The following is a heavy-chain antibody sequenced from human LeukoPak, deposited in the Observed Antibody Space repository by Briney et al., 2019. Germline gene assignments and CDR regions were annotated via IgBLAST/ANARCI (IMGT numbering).Heavy chain of an antibody. CDR3: ARDGHSSGSFDY. J-gene: IGHJ4*02. CDR2: TRQDGGQT. D-gene: IGHD3-10*01. CDR1: ELTFSGYW. Sequence: GGSLRLSCAASELTFSGYWMNWVRQAPGKGLQWVGNTRQDGGQTHYSDSVKGRFTISRDNAKRSLYLQMNSLRPEDTAVYYCARDGHSSGSFDYWGQGTLVTVSS. V-gene: IGHV3-7*01.